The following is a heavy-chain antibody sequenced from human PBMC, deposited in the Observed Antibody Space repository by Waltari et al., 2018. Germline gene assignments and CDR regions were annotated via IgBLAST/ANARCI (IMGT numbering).Heavy chain of an antibody. CDR3: ARGRDVFANFDYNWFDP. D-gene: IGHD3-3*01. CDR1: GYTFINYD. J-gene: IGHJ5*02. CDR2: LNPNSGTT. Sequence: QVQLVQTGAEVLRPGAAVKVSCQAHGYTFINYDINWVRQAAGQGLEWMGWLNPNSGTTAYAQKFQGRISLTWDTFTRTAYMELSNLRSDDTAVFYCARGRDVFANFDYNWFDPWGQGTLVTVSS. V-gene: IGHV1-8*02.